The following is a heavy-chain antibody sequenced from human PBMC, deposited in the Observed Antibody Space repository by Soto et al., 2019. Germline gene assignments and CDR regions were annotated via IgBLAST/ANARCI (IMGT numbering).Heavy chain of an antibody. J-gene: IGHJ5*02. CDR3: ARPLEMARNFQVWFEP. CDR1: GYSISRGYY. D-gene: IGHD5-12*01. Sequence: SETLSLTCVVSGYSISRGYYWGWIRQSPVKGLEWIGIIYHGETYYNPSLKSRVTISADTSKNQFSLKLSSVTAADTAVYYCARPLEMARNFQVWFEPWGQGTLVTVSS. CDR2: IYHGET. V-gene: IGHV4-38-2*01.